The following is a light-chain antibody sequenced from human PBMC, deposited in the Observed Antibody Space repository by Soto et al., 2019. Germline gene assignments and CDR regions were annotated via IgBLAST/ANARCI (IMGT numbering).Light chain of an antibody. J-gene: IGLJ1*01. V-gene: IGLV1-44*01. CDR2: SNN. CDR3: AAWDDSLNGYV. CDR1: SPNIGGNA. Sequence: QSAVTQPPSASGTPGQRFTISCSLSSPNIGGNAVNWYQQLPGTAPKVLIYSNNQRPSGVPDRFSGSKSGTSASLAISGLQSEDEADYYCAAWDDSLNGYVFGTGTKVTVL.